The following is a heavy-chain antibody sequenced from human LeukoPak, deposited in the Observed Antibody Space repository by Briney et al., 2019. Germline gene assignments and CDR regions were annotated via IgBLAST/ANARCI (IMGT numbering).Heavy chain of an antibody. CDR3: AREGVAVYFDY. CDR2: ISYDGSNK. J-gene: IGHJ4*02. Sequence: GGSLRLPCAASGFTFSSYAMHWVRQAPGKGLEWVAVISYDGSNKYYADSVKGRFTISRDNSKNTLYLQMNSLRAEDTAVYYCAREGVAVYFDYWGQGTLVTVSS. D-gene: IGHD6-19*01. V-gene: IGHV3-30-3*01. CDR1: GFTFSSYA.